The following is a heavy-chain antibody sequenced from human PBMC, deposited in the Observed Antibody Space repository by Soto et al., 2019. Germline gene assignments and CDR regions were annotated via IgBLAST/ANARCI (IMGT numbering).Heavy chain of an antibody. CDR1: GGTFSSCA. CDR3: ARDQDILTGPGAFDI. CDR2: IIPIFGTA. D-gene: IGHD3-9*01. J-gene: IGHJ3*02. Sequence: ASVKVSCKASGGTFSSCAISCVRQAPGQGLEWMGGIIPIFGTANYAQKFQGRVTITADESTSTAYMELSSLRSEDTAVYYCARDQDILTGPGAFDIWGQGTMVTVSS. V-gene: IGHV1-69*13.